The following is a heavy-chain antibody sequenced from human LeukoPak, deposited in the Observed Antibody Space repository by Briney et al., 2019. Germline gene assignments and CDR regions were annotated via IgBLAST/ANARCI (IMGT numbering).Heavy chain of an antibody. D-gene: IGHD6-19*01. CDR3: ARGRGGRYSSGWPPLFDY. V-gene: IGHV4-34*01. Sequence: PSETLSLTCAVYGGSFSGYYWSWIRLPPGKGLEWIGEINHSGSTNYNPSLKSRVTISVDTSKNQFSLKLSSVTAADTAVYYCARGRGGRYSSGWPPLFDYWGQGTLVTVSS. CDR1: GGSFSGYY. J-gene: IGHJ4*02. CDR2: INHSGST.